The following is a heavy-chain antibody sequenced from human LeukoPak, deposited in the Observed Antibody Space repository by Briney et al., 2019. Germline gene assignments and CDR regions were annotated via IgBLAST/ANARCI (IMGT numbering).Heavy chain of an antibody. V-gene: IGHV3-23*01. D-gene: IGHD2-2*02. CDR1: RFTFTNYA. CDR3: ARARYCSSSSCYIDY. Sequence: PGGSLRLSCAASRFTFTNYAMSWVRQAPGKGLEWVSCISGGGDSTYYADSVKGRFTISRDNAKNTLYLQMNSLRAEDTAVYYCARARYCSSSSCYIDYWGQGTLVTVS. J-gene: IGHJ4*02. CDR2: ISGGGDST.